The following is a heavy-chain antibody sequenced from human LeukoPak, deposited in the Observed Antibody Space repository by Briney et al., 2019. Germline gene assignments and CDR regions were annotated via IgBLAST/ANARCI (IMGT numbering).Heavy chain of an antibody. D-gene: IGHD3-10*01. CDR3: ARAQPVYYYGSGSYY. V-gene: IGHV3-23*01. CDR2: ISGSGGST. CDR1: GFTFSSYG. J-gene: IGHJ4*02. Sequence: GGSLRLSCAASGFTFSSYGMSWVRQAPGKGLEWVSAISGSGGSTYYADSVKGRFTISRDNAKNSLYLQMNSLRAEDTAVYYCARAQPVYYYGSGSYYWGQGTLVTVSS.